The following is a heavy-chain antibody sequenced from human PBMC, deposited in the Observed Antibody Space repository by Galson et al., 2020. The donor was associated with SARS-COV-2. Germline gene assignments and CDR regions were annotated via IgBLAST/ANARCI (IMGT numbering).Heavy chain of an antibody. CDR3: ARQRFSRKPMWLDY. D-gene: IGHD2-21*01. Sequence: SETLSLTCTVSGGSISSSSYYWGWIRQPPGKGLEWIGSIYYSGSTYYNPSLKSRVTISVDTSKNQFSLKLSSVTAADTAVYYCARQRFSRKPMWLDYWGQGTLVTVSS. CDR1: GGSISSSSYY. CDR2: IYYSGST. V-gene: IGHV4-39*01. J-gene: IGHJ4*02.